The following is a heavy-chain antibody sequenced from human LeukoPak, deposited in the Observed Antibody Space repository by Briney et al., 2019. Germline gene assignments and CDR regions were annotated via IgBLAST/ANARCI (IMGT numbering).Heavy chain of an antibody. J-gene: IGHJ4*02. CDR1: GFTVSSTY. V-gene: IGHV3-23*01. Sequence: PGGSLRLSCAASGFTVSSTYMSWVRQAPGKGLFWVSGISAGGGSTYYADSVKGRFTISRDNSRNTLYLQMNSLRAEDTAVYYCAKDAAGPEYWGQGTPVTVSS. CDR3: AKDAAGPEY. CDR2: ISAGGGST. D-gene: IGHD6-13*01.